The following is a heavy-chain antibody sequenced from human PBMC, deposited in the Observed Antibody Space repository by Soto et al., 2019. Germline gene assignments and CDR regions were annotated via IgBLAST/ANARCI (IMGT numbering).Heavy chain of an antibody. Sequence: ASVKVSCKASGYTFTSYYIHWVRQAPGQGLEWMGIINPSGGSTSYAQKFQGRVTMTRDTSTSTVYMELSSLRSEDTAVYYCARNKEVYYDSSGYSIYYYYYVMDVWGKGTTVTVSS. V-gene: IGHV1-46*01. CDR3: ARNKEVYYDSSGYSIYYYYYVMDV. CDR1: GYTFTSYY. J-gene: IGHJ6*04. CDR2: INPSGGST. D-gene: IGHD3-22*01.